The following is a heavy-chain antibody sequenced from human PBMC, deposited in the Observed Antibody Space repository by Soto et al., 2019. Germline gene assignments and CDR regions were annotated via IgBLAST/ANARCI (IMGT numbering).Heavy chain of an antibody. CDR2: ITRSSSYI. CDR3: ARDDGWLILDY. V-gene: IGHV3-21*06. D-gene: IGHD6-19*01. J-gene: IGHJ4*02. Sequence: EVQLVESGGGPVKPGGSLRLSCAASGFAFNTYSMNWVRQAPGKGLEWVAFITRSSSYIYYAGSVRGRFTLSRDNAKNSLYLQMNSLRAEDTAIYYCARDDGWLILDYWGQGTLVTVSS. CDR1: GFAFNTYS.